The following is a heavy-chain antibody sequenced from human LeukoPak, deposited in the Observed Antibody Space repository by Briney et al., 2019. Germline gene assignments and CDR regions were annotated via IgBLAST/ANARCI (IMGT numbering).Heavy chain of an antibody. J-gene: IGHJ4*02. V-gene: IGHV4-38-2*02. D-gene: IGHD4-11*01. CDR3: ARDAGRAVTYFDY. CDR2: IYHSGST. CDR1: GYSISSGYY. Sequence: SETLSLTCNVSGYSISSGYYWGWIRQPPGKGLEWIGSIYHSGSTYYNPSLKSRVTISKDTSKNHFSLKLTSVTAADTAVYYCARDAGRAVTYFDYWGQGTLVTVSS.